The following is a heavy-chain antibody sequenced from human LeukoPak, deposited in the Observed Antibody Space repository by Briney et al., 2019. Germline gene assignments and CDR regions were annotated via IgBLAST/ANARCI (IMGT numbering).Heavy chain of an antibody. CDR1: GYTLTELS. CDR2: FDPEDGET. D-gene: IGHD3-10*01. CDR3: ATAPWFGLGYYYGMDV. V-gene: IGHV1-24*01. Sequence: ATVKVSCKVSGYTLTELSMHWVRQAPGKGFEWMGGFDPEDGETIYAQKFQGRVTMTEDTSTDKAYMELSSLRSEDTAVYYCATAPWFGLGYYYGMDVWGQGTTVTVSS. J-gene: IGHJ6*02.